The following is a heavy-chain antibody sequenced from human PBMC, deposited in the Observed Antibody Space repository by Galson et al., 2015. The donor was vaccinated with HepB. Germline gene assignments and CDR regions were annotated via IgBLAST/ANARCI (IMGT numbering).Heavy chain of an antibody. V-gene: IGHV3-48*02. CDR1: GFTVSIHA. Sequence: SLRLSCAASGFTVSIHAMSWVRQAPGKGLECVSYISTCSTRYYADSVKGRFTISRDNSKNSLYLQMNSLRDEDTAVYYCVRSRGGCLWGQGTLVTVST. J-gene: IGHJ4*02. D-gene: IGHD5/OR15-5a*01. CDR2: ISTCSTR. CDR3: VRSRGGCL.